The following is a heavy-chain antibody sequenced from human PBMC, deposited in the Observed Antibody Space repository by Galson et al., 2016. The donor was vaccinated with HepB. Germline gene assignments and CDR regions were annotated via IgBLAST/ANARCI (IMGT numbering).Heavy chain of an antibody. J-gene: IGHJ4*02. CDR1: GFTFSDYY. CDR3: ARNRVAVAGTSFDY. V-gene: IGHV3-11*06. D-gene: IGHD6-19*01. Sequence: SLRLSCAASGFTFSDYYMTWIRQAPGKGLEWISYISSTASYTDYADSVKGRFTISRDNAKNSLYLQMNSLRAEDTAVFYCARNRVAVAGTSFDYWGQGTLVTVSS. CDR2: ISSTASYT.